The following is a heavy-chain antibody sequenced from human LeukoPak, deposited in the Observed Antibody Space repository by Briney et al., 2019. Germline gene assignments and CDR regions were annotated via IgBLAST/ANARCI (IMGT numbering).Heavy chain of an antibody. D-gene: IGHD5-18*01. J-gene: IGHJ4*02. V-gene: IGHV3-23*01. CDR1: GFTFSSYA. CDR3: AKDMGGIQLWPNYSDY. CDR2: ISGSGGST. Sequence: GGSLRLSCAASGFTFSSYAMSWVRQAPGKGLEWVSAISGSGGSTYYADSVKGRFTISRDNSKNTLYLQMNSLRAEDTAVYYCAKDMGGIQLWPNYSDYCGQGTLVTVSS.